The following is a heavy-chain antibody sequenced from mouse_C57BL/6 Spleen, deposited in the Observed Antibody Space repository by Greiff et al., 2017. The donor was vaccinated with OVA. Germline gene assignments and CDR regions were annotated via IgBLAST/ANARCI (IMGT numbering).Heavy chain of an antibody. CDR1: GFNITDYY. CDR3: TLMTTVGAYDCDD. CDR2: IAPADGDP. Sequence: EVQLQQSGAELVRPGASVKLSCTASGFNITDYYMHWVKQRPEQGLEWIGRIAPADGDPDYAPKFQGKATMTADTSSNTAYLQLSSLTSEDTAVYYCTLMTTVGAYDCDDWGQGTTLTVAS. J-gene: IGHJ2*01. D-gene: IGHD1-1*01. V-gene: IGHV14-1*01.